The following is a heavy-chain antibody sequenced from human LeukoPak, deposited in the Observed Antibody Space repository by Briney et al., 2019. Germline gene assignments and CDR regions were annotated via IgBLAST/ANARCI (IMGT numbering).Heavy chain of an antibody. Sequence: SETLSLTCTVSGGSISPYYWTWVRQPPGKGLEWSGNIHYSGSTDSNPSLKSRVTFSVDTSKNQFSLEMSSVTAADSAMYYCARGQRGFPFWGQGTLVTVSS. CDR3: ARGQRGFPF. V-gene: IGHV4-59*01. J-gene: IGHJ4*02. CDR1: GGSISPYY. CDR2: IHYSGST. D-gene: IGHD5-12*01.